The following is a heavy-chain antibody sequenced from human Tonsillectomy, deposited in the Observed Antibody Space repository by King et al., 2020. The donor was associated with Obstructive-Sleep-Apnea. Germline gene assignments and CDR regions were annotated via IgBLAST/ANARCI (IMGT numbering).Heavy chain of an antibody. D-gene: IGHD2-21*01. CDR1: GGSFSGYY. CDR3: ARGLVRGDQYRTLQHNYGMDV. J-gene: IGHJ6*01. V-gene: IGHV4-34*01. CDR2: INHSGST. Sequence: VQLQQWGAGLLKPSETLSLTCAVYGGSFSGYYWSWIRQPPGKGLEWIGEINHSGSTNYNPSLKSRVTISVDTSKNQFSLKLSSVTAAETAVYYCARGLVRGDQYRTLQHNYGMDVWGQGTTVTVSS.